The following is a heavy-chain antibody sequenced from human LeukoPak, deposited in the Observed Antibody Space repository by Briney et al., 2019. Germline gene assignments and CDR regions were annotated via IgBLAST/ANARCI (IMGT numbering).Heavy chain of an antibody. Sequence: PGGSLGLSCAASGFTFDDYAMHWGRQAPGKGLGWVSGISWNSGSIGYTDSVRGRFTISRDNAKNSLYLQMNSLRAEETALYYCAKSQTQYSSSWYYYYGMDGWGQGTTVTVSS. J-gene: IGHJ6*02. CDR1: GFTFDDYA. V-gene: IGHV3-9*01. CDR2: ISWNSGSI. D-gene: IGHD6-13*01. CDR3: AKSQTQYSSSWYYYYGMDG.